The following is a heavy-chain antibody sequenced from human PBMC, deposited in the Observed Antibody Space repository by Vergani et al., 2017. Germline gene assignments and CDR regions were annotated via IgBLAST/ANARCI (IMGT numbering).Heavy chain of an antibody. CDR1: GFTFSDYY. CDR2: ISSSGSTI. J-gene: IGHJ4*02. Sequence: QVQLVESGGGLVKPGGSLRLSCAASGFTFSDYYMSWIRQAPGKGLEWVSYISSSGSTIYYADSVKGRFTISRDNAKNTLYLQMNSLRAEDTAVYYCAKWDLGYSSSWYWDYFDYWGQGTLVTVSS. CDR3: AKWDLGYSSSWYWDYFDY. V-gene: IGHV3-11*01. D-gene: IGHD6-13*01.